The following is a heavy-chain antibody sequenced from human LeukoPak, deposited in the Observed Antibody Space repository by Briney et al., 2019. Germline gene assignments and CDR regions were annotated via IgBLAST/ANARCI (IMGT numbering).Heavy chain of an antibody. CDR3: ARGLRYYYYYMDV. CDR2: INPSGGST. CDR1: GYTLTELS. V-gene: IGHV1-46*01. Sequence: GASVKVSCKVSGYTLTELSMHWVRQAPGQGLEWMGIINPSGGSTSYAQKFQGRVTMTRDMSTSTVYMELSSLRSEDTAVYYCARGLRYYYYYMDVWGKGTTVTVSS. J-gene: IGHJ6*03.